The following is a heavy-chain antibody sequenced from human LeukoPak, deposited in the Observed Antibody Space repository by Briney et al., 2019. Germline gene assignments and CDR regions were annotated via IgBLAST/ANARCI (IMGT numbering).Heavy chain of an antibody. CDR3: AREGIGGYFEY. V-gene: IGHV4-59*01. J-gene: IGHJ4*02. CDR2: VYYSGST. D-gene: IGHD3-10*01. CDR1: GGSISTYY. Sequence: SETLSLTCTVSGGSISTYYWSWIRQPPGKGLEWIGYVYYSGSTNYNPSLKSRVTMSVDTSKNQFSLRLSSVTAADTAVYYCAREGIGGYFEYWGQGTLVTVSS.